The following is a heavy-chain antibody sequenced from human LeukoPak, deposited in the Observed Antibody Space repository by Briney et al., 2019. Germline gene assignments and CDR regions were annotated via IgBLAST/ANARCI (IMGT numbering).Heavy chain of an antibody. Sequence: SETLSLTCTVSGGSISSYYWSWIRQPPGKGLDWIGYIHYSGSTNYDPSLKSRVTISVDTSKNQFSLKLSSVIAADTAVYYCARGPPEGPDNWFDPWGQGTLVTVSS. J-gene: IGHJ5*02. CDR1: GGSISSYY. CDR2: IHYSGST. V-gene: IGHV4-59*01. CDR3: ARGPPEGPDNWFDP.